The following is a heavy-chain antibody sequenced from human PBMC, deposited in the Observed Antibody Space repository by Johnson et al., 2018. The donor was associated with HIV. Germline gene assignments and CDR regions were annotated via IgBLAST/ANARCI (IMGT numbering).Heavy chain of an antibody. V-gene: IGHV3-66*02. J-gene: IGHJ3*02. Sequence: VQLVESGVGLVQPGGSLRLSCAASGFTVSSIYMSWVRQAPGKGLEWVSIIYSGGSTYYADSVKGRFTISRDNSKNTLYLQMNSLRAEDTALYYCAKATEGEGLWAFDIWGQGTMVTVSS. CDR3: AKATEGEGLWAFDI. D-gene: IGHD1-26*01. CDR1: GFTVSSIY. CDR2: IYSGGST.